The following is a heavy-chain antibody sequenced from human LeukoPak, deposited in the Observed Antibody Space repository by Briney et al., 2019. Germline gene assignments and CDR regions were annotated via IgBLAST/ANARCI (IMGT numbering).Heavy chain of an antibody. Sequence: ASVKVSCKASGGTFSNYAINWVRQAPGQGRDWMGGIIPIFGTASYAQKFQGRFTITADKSTSTAYMELSSLRSEDTAVYYCARDSDFWSGSNYYMDVWGKGTTVTVSS. CDR1: GGTFSNYA. D-gene: IGHD3-3*01. CDR2: IIPIFGTA. V-gene: IGHV1-69*06. J-gene: IGHJ6*03. CDR3: ARDSDFWSGSNYYMDV.